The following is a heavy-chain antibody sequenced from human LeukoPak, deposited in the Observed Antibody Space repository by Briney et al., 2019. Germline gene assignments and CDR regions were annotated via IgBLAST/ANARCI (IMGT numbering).Heavy chain of an antibody. CDR2: IYYSGST. J-gene: IGHJ5*02. V-gene: IGHV4-59*12. Sequence: SETLSLTCTVSGGSISSYYWSWIRQPPGKGLEWIGYIYYSGSTNYNSSLKSRVTILVDMSKNQFSLKLRSVTAADTAVYYCARELLWFGELLGHNWFDPWGQGTLVTVSS. CDR3: ARELLWFGELLGHNWFDP. CDR1: GGSISSYY. D-gene: IGHD3-10*01.